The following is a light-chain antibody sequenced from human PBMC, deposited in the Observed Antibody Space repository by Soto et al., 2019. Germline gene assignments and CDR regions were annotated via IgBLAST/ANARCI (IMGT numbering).Light chain of an antibody. J-gene: IGKJ1*01. CDR1: QDISSR. Sequence: DIQMTQSPSTLPASVGDRVTITCRASQDISSRLAWFQQKPGRAPKYVIQAASMLQSGFPSRFAGSGSGTEFTLTINTLQPEDFATYYCLQVKSFPRTFGQGTKVDIK. CDR3: LQVKSFPRT. CDR2: AAS. V-gene: IGKV1-12*01.